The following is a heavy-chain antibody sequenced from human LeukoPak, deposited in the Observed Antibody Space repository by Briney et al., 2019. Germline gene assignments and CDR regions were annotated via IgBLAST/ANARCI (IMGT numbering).Heavy chain of an antibody. CDR1: GFSLSGYW. Sequence: GGSLRLSCVASGFSLSGYWMYWVRQAPGKGLMYISRNNGDGSTTNYADVVKGRFTMPRDNVKNTLYPQMNSLRVEDTAVYYCARDPRNVGLAPWGQGTLVTVSS. V-gene: IGHV3-74*01. CDR3: ARDPRNVGLAP. CDR2: NNGDGSTT. J-gene: IGHJ5*02. D-gene: IGHD2-15*01.